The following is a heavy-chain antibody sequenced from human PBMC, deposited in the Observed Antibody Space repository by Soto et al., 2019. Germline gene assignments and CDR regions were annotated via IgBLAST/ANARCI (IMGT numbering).Heavy chain of an antibody. CDR3: ANRGFTGQFEY. J-gene: IGHJ4*02. CDR1: GFTFSSYG. CDR2: TSYDGSNK. Sequence: VQLVESGGGVVQPGRSLRLSCAASGFTFSSYGMHWVRQAPGKGLEWVAVTSYDGSNKYYADSVKGRFSISRDNSKSTLYLQMNSLRAEDTAVYYCANRGFTGQFEYWGQGSLVTVSP. V-gene: IGHV3-30*18. D-gene: IGHD3-16*01.